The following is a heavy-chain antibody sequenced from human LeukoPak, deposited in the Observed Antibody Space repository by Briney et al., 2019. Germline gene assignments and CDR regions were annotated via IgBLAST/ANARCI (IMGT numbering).Heavy chain of an antibody. CDR3: AREVEGDCSSTSCYYLDY. Sequence: SVKVSCKASGGTFSSYAISWVRQAPGQGLEWMGGIIPIFGTANYAQKFQGRVTITADESTSTAYMELSSLRSEDTAVYYCAREVEGDCSSTSCYYLDYWGQGTLVTVSS. J-gene: IGHJ4*02. V-gene: IGHV1-69*13. D-gene: IGHD2-2*01. CDR2: IIPIFGTA. CDR1: GGTFSSYA.